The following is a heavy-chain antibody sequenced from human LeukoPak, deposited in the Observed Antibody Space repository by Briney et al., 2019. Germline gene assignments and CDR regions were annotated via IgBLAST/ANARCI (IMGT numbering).Heavy chain of an antibody. J-gene: IGHJ4*02. CDR1: GYTFTSYG. D-gene: IGHD5/OR15-5a*01. Sequence: ASVKVSCMASGYTFTSYGINWVRQATGQGLEWMAWMNSNSGYTGYAQKFQGRVTLTRDTSITTAFMELSSLRSEDTAVYYCARSLGEDLEAPSVWGQGTLVTVSS. V-gene: IGHV1-8*03. CDR2: MNSNSGYT. CDR3: ARSLGEDLEAPSV.